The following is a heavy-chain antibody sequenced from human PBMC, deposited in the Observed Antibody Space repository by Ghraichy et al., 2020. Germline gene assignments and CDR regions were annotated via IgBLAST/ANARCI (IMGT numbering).Heavy chain of an antibody. J-gene: IGHJ4*02. CDR1: GFTFSTYA. CDR2: ISGSGAST. D-gene: IGHD6-19*01. Sequence: GESLNISCAASGFTFSTYAMGWVRQAPGKGLEWVSMISGSGASTYYAGSVKGRFTISRDNSENTVFLQMSSLRAEDTAVYFCAKEGDGSGWFLGSWGQGTLVTVSS. CDR3: AKEGDGSGWFLGS. V-gene: IGHV3-23*01.